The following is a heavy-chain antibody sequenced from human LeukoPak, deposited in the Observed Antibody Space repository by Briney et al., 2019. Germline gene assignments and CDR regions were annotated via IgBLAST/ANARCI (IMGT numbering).Heavy chain of an antibody. CDR1: GYTFTSYY. Sequence: ASVKVSCKASGYTFTSYYMHWVRQAPGQGLEWMGIINPSGGSTSYAQKFQGRVTMTRDTSTSTVYMELSSLRSEDTAVYYRAREGVYYGSGSSNWFDPWGQGTLVTVSS. CDR2: INPSGGST. D-gene: IGHD3-10*01. CDR3: AREGVYYGSGSSNWFDP. V-gene: IGHV1-46*01. J-gene: IGHJ5*02.